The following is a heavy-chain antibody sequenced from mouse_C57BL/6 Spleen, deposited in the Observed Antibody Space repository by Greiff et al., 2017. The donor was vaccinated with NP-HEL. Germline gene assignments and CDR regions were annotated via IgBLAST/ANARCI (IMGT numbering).Heavy chain of an antibody. CDR3: ARRGLGPFDY. J-gene: IGHJ2*01. CDR2: IDPSDSYT. D-gene: IGHD4-1*01. V-gene: IGHV1-69*01. Sequence: VQLQQPGAELVMPGASVKLSCKASGYTFTSYWMHWVKQRPGQGLEWIGEIDPSDSYTNYNQKFKGKSTLTVDKSSSTAYMQLSSRTSEDSAVYYCARRGLGPFDYWGQGTTLTVSS. CDR1: GYTFTSYW.